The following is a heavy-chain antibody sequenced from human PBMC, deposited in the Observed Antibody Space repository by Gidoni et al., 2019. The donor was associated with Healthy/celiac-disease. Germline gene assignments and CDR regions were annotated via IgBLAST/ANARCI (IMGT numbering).Heavy chain of an antibody. D-gene: IGHD5-18*01. CDR3: ARVPAMFRYSYGYLFYYYFDY. CDR1: GYTFTSYD. CDR2: MNPNSGNT. Sequence: QVQLVQSGAEVKKPGASVKVSCKASGYTFTSYDINWVRQATGQGLEWMGWMNPNSGNTGYAQKFQGRVTMTRNTSISTAYMELSSLRSEDTAVYYCARVPAMFRYSYGYLFYYYFDYWGQGTLVTVSS. V-gene: IGHV1-8*01. J-gene: IGHJ4*02.